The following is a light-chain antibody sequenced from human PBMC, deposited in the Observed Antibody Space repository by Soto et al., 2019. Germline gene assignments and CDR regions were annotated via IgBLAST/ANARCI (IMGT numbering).Light chain of an antibody. Sequence: QSALTQPPSVSAAPGQKVTISCSGSSSNIGNNYVSWYQQLPGTAPKLLIYDNNKRPSGIPVRFSGSKSGTSATLGITGLQTGDEADYYCGTWDSSLSAVFGGGTQLTVL. CDR3: GTWDSSLSAV. CDR1: SSNIGNNY. V-gene: IGLV1-51*01. CDR2: DNN. J-gene: IGLJ7*01.